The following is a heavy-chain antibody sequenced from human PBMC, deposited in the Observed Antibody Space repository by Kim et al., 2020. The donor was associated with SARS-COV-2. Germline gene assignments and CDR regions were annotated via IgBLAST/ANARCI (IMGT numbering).Heavy chain of an antibody. V-gene: IGHV1-18*01. CDR2: ISAYNGNT. D-gene: IGHD1-26*01. CDR3: ARDGRDAYNSGYYAMDV. CDR1: DYTFTNYG. Sequence: ASVKVSCKASDYTFTNYGISWVRQAPGQGLEWMGWISAYNGNTNYAQNLQGRVTMTTDTSTSTAYMELRSLSSDDTAVYYCARDGRDAYNSGYYAMDVWGQGTTVTVSS. J-gene: IGHJ6*02.